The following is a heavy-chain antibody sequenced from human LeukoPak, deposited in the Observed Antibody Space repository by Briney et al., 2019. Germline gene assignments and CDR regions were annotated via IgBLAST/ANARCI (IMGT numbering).Heavy chain of an antibody. CDR1: GFTFSSYW. D-gene: IGHD4-17*01. V-gene: IGHV3-7*01. CDR3: ARGTFYGDYDLDAFDI. J-gene: IGHJ3*02. Sequence: GGSLRLSCAASGFTFSSYWMSWVRQAPGKGLEWVANIKQDGSEKYYVDSVKGRFTISRDNAKNSLYLQMNSLRAEDTAVYYCARGTFYGDYDLDAFDIRGQGTMVTVSS. CDR2: IKQDGSEK.